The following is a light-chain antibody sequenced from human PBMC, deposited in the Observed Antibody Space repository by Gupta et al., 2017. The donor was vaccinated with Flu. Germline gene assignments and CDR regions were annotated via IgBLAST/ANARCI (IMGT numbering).Light chain of an antibody. Sequence: QSALPQPASVSGSPGQSITISCTGTSSDVGGYNYVSWYQQHPGKAPKLIIYEVNNRPSGVSNRFSGSKSGNTASLTISGLQAEDEADYYCSSYTSSTTLVFGGGTKLTVL. CDR1: SSDVGGYNY. CDR3: SSYTSSTTLV. V-gene: IGLV2-14*01. J-gene: IGLJ3*02. CDR2: EVN.